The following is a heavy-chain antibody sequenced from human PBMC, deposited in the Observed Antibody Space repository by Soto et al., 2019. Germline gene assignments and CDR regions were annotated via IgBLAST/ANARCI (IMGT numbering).Heavy chain of an antibody. CDR2: INPKSGGT. J-gene: IGHJ6*02. V-gene: IGHV1-2*04. CDR1: GYSFTDYY. Sequence: ASVKVSCEASGYSFTDYYIHWVRQAPGQELERLGWINPKSGGTSTAQKFQGWVTMTTDTSISTASMELTRLTSDDTAIYYCARGDSTDCSNGVCSFFYNHDMDVWGQGTTVTVSS. D-gene: IGHD2-8*01. CDR3: ARGDSTDCSNGVCSFFYNHDMDV.